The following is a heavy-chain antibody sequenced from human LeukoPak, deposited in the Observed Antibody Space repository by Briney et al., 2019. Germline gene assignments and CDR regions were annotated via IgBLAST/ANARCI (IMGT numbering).Heavy chain of an antibody. CDR3: AREDWGPDY. V-gene: IGHV3-7*01. CDR2: IKQDGSQK. D-gene: IGHD7-27*01. CDR1: GFTFTDYW. J-gene: IGHJ4*02. Sequence: PGGSLRLSYAASGFTFTDYWMVWLHQAPGKGQEWVANIKQDGSQKHYVDSVKGRFTISRDNAKKSLYLQMNNLRAEDTGVYYCAREDWGPDYWGQGTLVTVSS.